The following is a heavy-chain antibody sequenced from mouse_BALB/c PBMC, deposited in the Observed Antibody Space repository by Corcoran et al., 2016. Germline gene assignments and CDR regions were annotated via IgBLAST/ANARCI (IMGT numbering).Heavy chain of an antibody. CDR3: AREPYAMDY. CDR1: GYTFTNYG. V-gene: IGHV9-3-1*01. CDR2: INTYPGEP. J-gene: IGHJ4*01. Sequence: QIQLVQSGPELKKPGETVKISGKASGYTFTNYGMNWVKQAPGKGLKWMGWINTYPGEPTYADDFKGRFAFSLETSASSAYLQINNLKNEDTATYFCAREPYAMDYWGQGTSVTVSS.